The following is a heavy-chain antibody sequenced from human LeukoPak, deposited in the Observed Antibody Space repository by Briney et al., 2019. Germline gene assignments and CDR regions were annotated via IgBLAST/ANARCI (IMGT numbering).Heavy chain of an antibody. CDR3: ARGIVGARYYFDY. CDR1: GGSFSGYY. D-gene: IGHD1-26*01. V-gene: IGHV4-34*01. CDR2: INHSGST. Sequence: PSETLSLTCAVYGGSFSGYYWSWIRQPPGKGLEWIGEINHSGSTNYNPSLKSRVTISVDTSKNQFSLKLSSVTAADTAVYYCARGIVGARYYFDYWGQGTLVTVSS. J-gene: IGHJ4*02.